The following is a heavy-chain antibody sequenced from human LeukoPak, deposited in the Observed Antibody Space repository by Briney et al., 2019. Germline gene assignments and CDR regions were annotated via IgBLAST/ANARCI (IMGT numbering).Heavy chain of an antibody. CDR3: ARAAYDFWSGYDGYYYYMDV. CDR1: GFTFSDYY. CDR2: ISSSGSTI. V-gene: IGHV3-11*04. J-gene: IGHJ6*03. Sequence: GGSLRLSCAASGFTFSDYYMSWIRRAPGKGLEWVSYISSSGSTIYYADSVKGRFTISRDNAKNSLYLQMNSLRAEDTAVYYCARAAYDFWSGYDGYYYYMDVWGKGTTVTVSS. D-gene: IGHD3-3*01.